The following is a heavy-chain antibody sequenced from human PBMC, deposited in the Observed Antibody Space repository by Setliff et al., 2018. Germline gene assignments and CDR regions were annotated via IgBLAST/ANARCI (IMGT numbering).Heavy chain of an antibody. J-gene: IGHJ6*03. CDR1: GYTFTQKW. CDR3: ARLIAGYADGHYTATYSYYYMDV. CDR2: IYPGDSDI. Sequence: GESLKISCKGSGYTFTQKWIGWVRQMPGKGLEWMGVIYPGDSDIRYSPSFQGQVTISADKSINTAYLQWSSLKASDTATYYCARLIAGYADGHYTATYSYYYMDVWGQGTTVTVSS. V-gene: IGHV5-51*01. D-gene: IGHD4-17*01.